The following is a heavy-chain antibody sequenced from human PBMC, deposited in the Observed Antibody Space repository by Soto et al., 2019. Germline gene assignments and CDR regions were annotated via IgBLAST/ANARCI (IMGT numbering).Heavy chain of an antibody. CDR1: GFTFSSYE. Sequence: HPGGSLRLSCAASGFTFSSYEMNWVRQAPGKGLEWVSYISSSGSTIYYADSVKGRFTISRDNAKNSLYLQMNSLRAEDTAVYYCARGGYYGSGSYRYYYYGIDVWGQGTTVTVSS. J-gene: IGHJ6*01. CDR2: ISSSGSTI. V-gene: IGHV3-48*03. CDR3: ARGGYYGSGSYRYYYYGIDV. D-gene: IGHD3-10*01.